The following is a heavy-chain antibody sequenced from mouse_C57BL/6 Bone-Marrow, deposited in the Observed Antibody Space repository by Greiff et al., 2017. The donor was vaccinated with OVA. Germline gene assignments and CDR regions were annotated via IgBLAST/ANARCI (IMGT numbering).Heavy chain of an antibody. CDR1: GYTFTSYW. D-gene: IGHD2-5*01. J-gene: IGHJ2*01. CDR3: ARGPYSNYLDY. Sequence: QVQLQQPGAELVRPGTSVKLSCKASGYTFTSYWMHWVKQRPGQGLEWIGVIDPSDSYTNYNQKFKGKATLTVDTSSSTAYMQLSSLTSEDSAVYYCARGPYSNYLDYWDQGTTLTVSS. CDR2: IDPSDSYT. V-gene: IGHV1-59*01.